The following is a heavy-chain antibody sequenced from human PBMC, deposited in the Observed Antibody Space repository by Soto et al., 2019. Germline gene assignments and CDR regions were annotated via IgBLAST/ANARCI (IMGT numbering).Heavy chain of an antibody. J-gene: IGHJ5*02. CDR1: GFTFSSYA. D-gene: IGHD3-22*01. Sequence: PGGSLRLSCAASGFTFSSYAVSWVRQAPGKGLEWVSAISGSGGSTYYADSVKGRFTISRDNSKNTLYLQMNSLRAEDTAVYYCAKAPNLYDSSGSPRDNWFDPWGQGTLVTVSS. CDR2: ISGSGGST. V-gene: IGHV3-23*01. CDR3: AKAPNLYDSSGSPRDNWFDP.